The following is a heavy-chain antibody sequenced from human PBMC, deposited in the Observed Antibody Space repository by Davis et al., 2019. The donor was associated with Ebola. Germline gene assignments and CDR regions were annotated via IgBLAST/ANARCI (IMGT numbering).Heavy chain of an antibody. Sequence: MPSETLSLTCAVSGGSFSGYYWSWIRQPPGKGLEWIGEINHSGSTNYTPSPKSRVTISVDTSKNQFSLKLSSVTAADTAVYYCARGFWGAARLVDYWGQGTLVTVSS. CDR2: INHSGST. CDR1: GGSFSGYY. D-gene: IGHD6-6*01. V-gene: IGHV4-34*01. J-gene: IGHJ4*02. CDR3: ARGFWGAARLVDY.